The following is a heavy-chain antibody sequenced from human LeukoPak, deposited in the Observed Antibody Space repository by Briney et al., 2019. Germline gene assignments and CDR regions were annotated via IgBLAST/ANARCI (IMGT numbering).Heavy chain of an antibody. CDR1: GGSISSST. D-gene: IGHD3-10*01. CDR3: AKDSDYYGSGQIGGGAFDI. Sequence: PSETLPLTCTVSGGSISSSTFYWGWIRQPPGKGLEWVSAISGSGGSTYYADSVKGRFTISRDNSKNTLYLQMNSLRAEDTAVYYCAKDSDYYGSGQIGGGAFDIWGQGTMVTVSS. J-gene: IGHJ3*02. CDR2: ISGSGGST. V-gene: IGHV3-23*01.